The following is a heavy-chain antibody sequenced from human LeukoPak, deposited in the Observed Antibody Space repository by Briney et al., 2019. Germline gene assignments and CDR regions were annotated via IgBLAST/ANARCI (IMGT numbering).Heavy chain of an antibody. CDR2: INHSGST. Sequence: SETLSLTCAVYGGSFSGYYWSWIRQPPGKGLEWIGEINHSGSTNYNPSLKSRVTISVDTSKNQFSLKLSSVTATDTAVYYCARGFVVVAATGAFDIWGQGTMVTVSS. CDR1: GGSFSGYY. J-gene: IGHJ3*02. D-gene: IGHD2-15*01. V-gene: IGHV4-34*01. CDR3: ARGFVVVAATGAFDI.